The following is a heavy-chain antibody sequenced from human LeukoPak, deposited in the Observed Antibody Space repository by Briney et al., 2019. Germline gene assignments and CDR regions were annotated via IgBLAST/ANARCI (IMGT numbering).Heavy chain of an antibody. CDR2: INPDSGGT. Sequence: ASVKVSCKASGYTFTGYYMHWVRQAPGQGLEWMGWINPDSGGTNYAQKFQGRVTMTRDTSISTAYMELSRLRSDDTAVYYCARDRLTPIFGVSQNGNWFDPWGQGTLVTVSS. CDR3: ARDRLTPIFGVSQNGNWFDP. V-gene: IGHV1-2*02. D-gene: IGHD3-3*01. J-gene: IGHJ5*02. CDR1: GYTFTGYY.